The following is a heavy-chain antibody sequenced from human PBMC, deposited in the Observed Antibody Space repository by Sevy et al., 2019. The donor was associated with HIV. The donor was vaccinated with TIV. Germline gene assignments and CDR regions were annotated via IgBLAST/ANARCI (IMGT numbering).Heavy chain of an antibody. CDR1: GYTFTNYH. V-gene: IGHV1-18*01. CDR2: ITAYNGNT. Sequence: ASVKVSCKASGYTFTNYHITWVRQAPGQGLEWMGWITAYNGNTNYAQRLQGRVTMTTETSTGTAYMELRSLRSDDTAVYYCARAPSGSQGPGQYFHHWGQGTLVTVSS. CDR3: ARAPSGSQGPGQYFHH. D-gene: IGHD1-26*01. J-gene: IGHJ1*01.